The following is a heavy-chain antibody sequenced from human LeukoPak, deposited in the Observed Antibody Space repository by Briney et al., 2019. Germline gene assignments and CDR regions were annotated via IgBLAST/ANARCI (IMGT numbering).Heavy chain of an antibody. CDR1: GFTFSNYW. J-gene: IGHJ5*01. Sequence: QSGGSLRLSCAASGFTFSNYWMHWVRQAPGKGLVWVSRINSDGSGTTYADSVRGRFTISRDNAKNTLYLQVNSLRAEDTAVYYCARTEGTVAYDSWGQGTLVTVSS. CDR2: INSDGSGT. D-gene: IGHD4-23*01. V-gene: IGHV3-74*01. CDR3: ARTEGTVAYDS.